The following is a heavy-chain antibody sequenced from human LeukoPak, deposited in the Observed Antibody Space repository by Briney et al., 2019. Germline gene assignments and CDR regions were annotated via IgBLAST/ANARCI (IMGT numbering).Heavy chain of an antibody. D-gene: IGHD3-10*01. CDR2: IYHSGST. CDR1: GGSISSGGYS. Sequence: SQTLSLTCAVSGGSISSGGYSWSWLRQPPGKGLEWIGYIYHSGSTYYNPSLKSRVTISVDRSKHQFSLKLSSVTAADTAVYYCARAPSYYGSGSYYAFDIWGQGAMVTVSS. J-gene: IGHJ3*02. V-gene: IGHV4-30-2*01. CDR3: ARAPSYYGSGSYYAFDI.